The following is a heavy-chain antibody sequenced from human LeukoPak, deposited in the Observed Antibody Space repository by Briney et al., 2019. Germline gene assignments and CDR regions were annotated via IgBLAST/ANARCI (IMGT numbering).Heavy chain of an antibody. CDR1: GGSISSYY. CDR3: ARRRNGWYYFDY. Sequence: SETLSLTCTVSGGSISSYYWSWIRQPPGKGLEWIGYIYYSGSTNYNPSLKSRVTVSVDTSKNQFSLKLSSVTAADTAVYYCARRRNGWYYFDYWGQGTLVTVSS. CDR2: IYYSGST. V-gene: IGHV4-59*08. J-gene: IGHJ4*02. D-gene: IGHD1-1*01.